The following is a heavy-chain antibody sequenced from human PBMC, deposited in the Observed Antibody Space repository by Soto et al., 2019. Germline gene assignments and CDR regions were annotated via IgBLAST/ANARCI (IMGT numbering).Heavy chain of an antibody. V-gene: IGHV3-21*06. CDR2: ISSSSSYI. Sequence: GGSLRLSCTGSGLTFSSSTMTWVRQGPGKGLEWVSPISSSSSYIYFADSLKGRFTISRDNAKNSLYLQMNSLRAEDTAVYYCARDIGEMSAVWGQGTQVTVSS. CDR3: ARDIGEMSAV. D-gene: IGHD3-10*01. J-gene: IGHJ4*02. CDR1: GLTFSSST.